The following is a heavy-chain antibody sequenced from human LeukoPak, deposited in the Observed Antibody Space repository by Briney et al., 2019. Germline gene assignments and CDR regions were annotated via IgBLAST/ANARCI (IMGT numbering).Heavy chain of an antibody. Sequence: ASVKVPCKASGYTFTSYAMNWVRQAPGQGLEWMGWINTNTGNPTYAQGFTGRFVFSLDTSVSTAYLQISSLKAEDTAVYYCARDRDARMGANGGFDYWGQGTLVTVSS. D-gene: IGHD1-26*01. CDR3: ARDRDARMGANGGFDY. J-gene: IGHJ4*02. V-gene: IGHV7-4-1*02. CDR1: GYTFTSYA. CDR2: INTNTGNP.